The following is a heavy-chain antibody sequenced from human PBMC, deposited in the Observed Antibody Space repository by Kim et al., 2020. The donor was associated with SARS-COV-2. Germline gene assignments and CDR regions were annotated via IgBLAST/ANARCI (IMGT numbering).Heavy chain of an antibody. J-gene: IGHJ4*02. CDR3: ARDPTRWSSGWYSPLDY. CDR1: GYTFTSYG. V-gene: IGHV1-18*01. CDR2: ISAYNGNT. Sequence: ASVKVSCKASGYTFTSYGISWVRQAPGQGLEWMGWISAYNGNTNYAQKLQGRVTMTTDTSTSTAYMELRSLRSDDTAVYYCARDPTRWSSGWYSPLDYWGQGTLVTVSS. D-gene: IGHD6-19*01.